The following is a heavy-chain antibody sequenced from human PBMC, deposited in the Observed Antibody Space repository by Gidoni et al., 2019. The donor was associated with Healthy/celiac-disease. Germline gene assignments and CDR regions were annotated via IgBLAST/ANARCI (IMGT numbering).Heavy chain of an antibody. CDR2: INTSGGST. V-gene: IGHV1-46*01. Sequence: QVQLVQSGAVVKKPGASVTVSCKASGYTFASYYMHWVRQAPGQGIEWMGMINTSGGSTSYAQKFQGRETMTRDTYTSTVYMELSSLRSEDTAVYYCARDRGYYGSGVGDYWGQGTLVTVSS. CDR1: GYTFASYY. CDR3: ARDRGYYGSGVGDY. J-gene: IGHJ4*02. D-gene: IGHD3-10*01.